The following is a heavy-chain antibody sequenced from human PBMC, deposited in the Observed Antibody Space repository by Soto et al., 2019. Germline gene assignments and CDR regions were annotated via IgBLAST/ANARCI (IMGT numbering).Heavy chain of an antibody. D-gene: IGHD2-15*01. J-gene: IGHJ6*03. V-gene: IGHV3-23*01. CDR1: GFTFSSYA. Sequence: GGPLRLSCAASGFTFSSYAMSWVRQAPGKGLEWVSAISGSGGSTYYADSVKGRFTISRDNSKNTLYLQMNSLRAEDTAVYYCASRYCSGGSCHRHYYYYYMDVWGKGTTVTVSS. CDR3: ASRYCSGGSCHRHYYYYYMDV. CDR2: ISGSGGST.